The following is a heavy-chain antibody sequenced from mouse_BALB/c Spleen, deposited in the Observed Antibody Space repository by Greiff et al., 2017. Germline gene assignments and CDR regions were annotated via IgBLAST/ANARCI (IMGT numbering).Heavy chain of an antibody. CDR2: ISSGSSTI. V-gene: IGHV5-17*02. D-gene: IGHD1-1*01. J-gene: IGHJ1*01. Sequence: EVQLVESGGGLVQPGGSRKLSCAASGFTFSSFGMHWVRQAPEKGLEWVAYISSGSSTIYYADTVKGRFTISRDNPKNTLFLQMTSLRSEDTAMYYCARRVYGSSPYWYFEVWGAGTTVTVSS. CDR3: ARRVYGSSPYWYFEV. CDR1: GFTFSSFG.